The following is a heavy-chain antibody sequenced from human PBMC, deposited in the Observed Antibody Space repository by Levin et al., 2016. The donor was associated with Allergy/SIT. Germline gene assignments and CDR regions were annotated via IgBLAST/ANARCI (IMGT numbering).Heavy chain of an antibody. D-gene: IGHD5-18*01. CDR3: ARGSVDAPMVEGLDYYYGMDV. CDR2: IRHDGREI. Sequence: GESLKISCAASGFMFSSYWMSWLRQAPGKGLEWVAHIRHDGREIYYVDSVKGRFTISRDNAKNSLNLQMNSLRAEDTAVYYCARGSVDAPMVEGLDYYYGMDVWGQGTTVTVSS. J-gene: IGHJ6*02. V-gene: IGHV3-7*01. CDR1: GFMFSSYW.